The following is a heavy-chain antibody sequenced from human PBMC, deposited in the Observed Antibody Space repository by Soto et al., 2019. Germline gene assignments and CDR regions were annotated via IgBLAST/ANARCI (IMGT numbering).Heavy chain of an antibody. CDR3: ARQGGNSEDYYYYYGMDV. CDR2: IYPGDSDT. Sequence: GESLKISCKGSGYSFTSYWIGWVRQMPGKGLEWMGIIYPGDSDTRYSPSFQGQVTISADKSISTAYLQWSSLKASDTAMYYCARQGGNSEDYYYYYGMDVWGQGIMVTVS. V-gene: IGHV5-51*01. J-gene: IGHJ6*02. CDR1: GYSFTSYW. D-gene: IGHD2-21*02.